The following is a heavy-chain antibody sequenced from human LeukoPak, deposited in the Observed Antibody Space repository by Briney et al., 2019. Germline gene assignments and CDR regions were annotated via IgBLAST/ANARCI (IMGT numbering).Heavy chain of an antibody. D-gene: IGHD1-26*01. V-gene: IGHV4-59*01. CDR3: ARVGWELGDAFDI. J-gene: IGHJ3*02. CDR1: GGSISSYY. Sequence: SETLSLTCTVSGGSISSYYWSWIRQPPGKGLEWIGYIYYSGSTNYNPSLKSRVTISVDTSKNQFSLKLSSVTAADTAVYYCARVGWELGDAFDIWGQGTMVTVSS. CDR2: IYYSGST.